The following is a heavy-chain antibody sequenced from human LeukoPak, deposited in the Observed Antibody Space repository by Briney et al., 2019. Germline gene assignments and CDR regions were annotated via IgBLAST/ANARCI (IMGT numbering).Heavy chain of an antibody. J-gene: IGHJ5*02. V-gene: IGHV3-48*03. CDR2: ISTSDSTI. CDR3: ARGDWWATTIVDL. D-gene: IGHD1-26*01. CDR1: GFTFNIYE. Sequence: GSLRLSCAASGFTFNIYEFNWVRQAPGKGLEWVSYISTSDSTIYYADSVKGRFTISRDNAKNSLYLQMNSLRLEDTAIYYCARGDWWATTIVDLWGQGTLVTVSS.